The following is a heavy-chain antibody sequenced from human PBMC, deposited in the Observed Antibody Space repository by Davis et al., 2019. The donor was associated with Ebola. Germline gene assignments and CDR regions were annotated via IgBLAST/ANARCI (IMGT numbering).Heavy chain of an antibody. D-gene: IGHD5-12*01. J-gene: IGHJ4*02. CDR2: IYAGDSDT. CDR3: ARRRVIHDLATNDYFDF. CDR1: GYSFTNYW. Sequence: GESLKISCTASGYSFTNYWTGWVRQMPGKGLEWMGIIYAGDSDTRYSPSFQGQVTIAADKSINTAYLQWSSLKASDTAVYYCARRRVIHDLATNDYFDFWGQGTLVTVSS. V-gene: IGHV5-51*01.